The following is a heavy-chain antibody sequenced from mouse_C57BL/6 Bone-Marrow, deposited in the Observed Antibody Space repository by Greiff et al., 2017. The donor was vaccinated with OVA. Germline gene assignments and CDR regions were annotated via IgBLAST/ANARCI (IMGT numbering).Heavy chain of an antibody. D-gene: IGHD3-2*02. J-gene: IGHJ3*01. CDR2: IHPNSGST. CDR3: ERATRQLRPSLFAY. Sequence: QVQLQQPGAELVKPGASVKLSCKASGYTFTSYWMHWVKQRPGQGLEWIGMIHPNSGSTNYNEKFKSKATLTVDKSSSTAYMQLSSLTSEDSAVYICERATRQLRPSLFAYWGQGTLVTVSA. CDR1: GYTFTSYW. V-gene: IGHV1-64*01.